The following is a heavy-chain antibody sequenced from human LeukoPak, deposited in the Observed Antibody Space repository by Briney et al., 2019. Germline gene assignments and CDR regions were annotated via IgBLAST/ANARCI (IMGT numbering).Heavy chain of an antibody. CDR1: GGSISSSSYY. J-gene: IGHJ4*02. V-gene: IGHV4-39*01. D-gene: IGHD6-13*01. Sequence: SETLSLTCTVSGGSISSSSYYGGWIRQPPGKGLEWIGNIYYSGTTYYNPSLKSRVTISLDTSKNQFSLNLSSVTAADTAVYYCGSVAAADAIDNWGQGTLVTVSS. CDR3: GSVAAADAIDN. CDR2: IYYSGTT.